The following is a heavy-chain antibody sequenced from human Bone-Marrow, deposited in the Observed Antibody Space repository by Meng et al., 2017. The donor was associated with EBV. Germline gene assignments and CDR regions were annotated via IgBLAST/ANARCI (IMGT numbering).Heavy chain of an antibody. CDR3: ARSVTKEGYYFDY. J-gene: IGHJ4*02. V-gene: IGHV3-21*01. Sequence: EVQLVESGGGLFKPGGSLRLSCAASGFTFSSYSMNWVRQAPGKGLEWVSSISSSSSYIYYTDSVKGRFTISRDNAKNSLYLQMNSLRAEDTAVYYCARSVTKEGYYFDYWGQGTLVTVSS. CDR2: ISSSSSYI. CDR1: GFTFSSYS. D-gene: IGHD4-17*01.